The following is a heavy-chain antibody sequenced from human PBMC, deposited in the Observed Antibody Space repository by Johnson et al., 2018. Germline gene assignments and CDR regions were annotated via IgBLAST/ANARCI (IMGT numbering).Heavy chain of an antibody. CDR2: IWYDGSNK. J-gene: IGHJ6*02. CDR1: GFTFSSYG. D-gene: IGHD3-10*01. CDR3: AKDIGESYGSGSPHGHPPWGGNFYYGMDV. V-gene: IGHV3-33*06. Sequence: QVQLVESGGGVVQPGRSLRLSCAASGFTFSSYGMHWVRQAPGKGLEWVAVIWYDGSNKYYADSVTGRFTISRDNSKNTLYLQMNSLRAEDTAVYYCAKDIGESYGSGSPHGHPPWGGNFYYGMDVWGQGTTVTVSS.